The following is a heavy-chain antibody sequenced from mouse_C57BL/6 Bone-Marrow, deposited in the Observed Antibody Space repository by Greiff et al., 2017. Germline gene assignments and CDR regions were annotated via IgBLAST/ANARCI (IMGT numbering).Heavy chain of an antibody. CDR2: INYDGSST. CDR3: ARSSNPYFDY. CDR1: GFTFSDYY. D-gene: IGHD2-5*01. V-gene: IGHV5-16*01. J-gene: IGHJ2*01. Sequence: EVQLVESEGGLVQPGSSMKLSCTASGFTFSDYYMAWVRQVPEKGLEWVANINYDGSSTYYLDSLKSRFIISRDNAKNILYLQMSSLKSEDTATYYCARSSNPYFDYWGQSTTLTVSS.